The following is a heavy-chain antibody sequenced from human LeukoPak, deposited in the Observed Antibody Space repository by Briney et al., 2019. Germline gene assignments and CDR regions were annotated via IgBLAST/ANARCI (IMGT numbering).Heavy chain of an antibody. CDR3: ARGIGAYPQYWYFDL. CDR1: GGSFSDYY. V-gene: IGHV4-34*01. CDR2: IHHSGST. D-gene: IGHD4-17*01. Sequence: SETLSLTCAVYGGSFSDYYWSWIRQPPGKGLEWIGEIHHSGSTNYNPSFKSRVTISVDTSKNQFSLKLSSVTAADTAVYYCARGIGAYPQYWYFDLWGRGTLVTVSS. J-gene: IGHJ2*01.